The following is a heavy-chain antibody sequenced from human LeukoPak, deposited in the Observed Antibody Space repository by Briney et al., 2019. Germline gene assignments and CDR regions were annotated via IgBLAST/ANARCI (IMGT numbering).Heavy chain of an antibody. V-gene: IGHV1-24*01. CDR1: GYTLTELS. CDR3: ATDNPITMIVPVV. CDR2: FDPEDGET. Sequence: ASVKVSCKVSGYTLTELSMHWVRQAPGKGLEWMGGFDPEDGETIYAQKFQGRVTMAEDTSTDTAYMELSSLRSEDTAVYYCATDNPITMIVPVVWGQGTTVTVSS. J-gene: IGHJ6*02. D-gene: IGHD3-22*01.